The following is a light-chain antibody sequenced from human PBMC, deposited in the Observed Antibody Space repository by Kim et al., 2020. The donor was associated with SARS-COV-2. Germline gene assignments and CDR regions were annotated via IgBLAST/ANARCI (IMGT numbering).Light chain of an antibody. CDR2: QDT. CDR1: KLGDKY. CDR3: QVWDSSTKGV. Sequence: VSPGQTASITCSGDKLGDKYVCWYQQKPGQSPAPVIFQDTKRPSGIPERFSGSKSGYTATLTISGTQPTDEAYYYCQVWDSSTKGVFGGGTKVTVL. J-gene: IGLJ3*02. V-gene: IGLV3-1*01.